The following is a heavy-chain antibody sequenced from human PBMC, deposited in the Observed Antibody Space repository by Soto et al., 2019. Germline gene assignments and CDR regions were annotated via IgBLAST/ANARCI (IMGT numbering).Heavy chain of an antibody. V-gene: IGHV1-69*01. CDR3: AVAMVREILIFESSGMHV. D-gene: IGHD3-10*01. CDR2: SIPNFDTP. Sequence: QVHLVQSGAEVKKPGSSVKVSCKTSGVSFNNYAVSWVRQAPGQGLEWMGGSIPNFDTPNYAQKFQDRVTIIADESTSTVYMELRSLRSNDTAVYYCAVAMVREILIFESSGMHVWGQGTTVIVSS. J-gene: IGHJ6*02. CDR1: GVSFNNYA.